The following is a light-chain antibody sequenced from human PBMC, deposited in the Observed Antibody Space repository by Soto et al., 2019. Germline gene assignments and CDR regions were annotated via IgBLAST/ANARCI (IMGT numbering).Light chain of an antibody. V-gene: IGKV1-5*01. CDR1: QSISSW. CDR3: QQYNSYSPR. CDR2: DAS. Sequence: DTQITHSPATLSASLKDRVTITSRASQSISSWLAWYQQIPGKAPKLLIYDASSLESGVPSRFSGSGSGTEFTLTIYSLQPDDFATYYCQQYNSYSPRFGHGTMVDI. J-gene: IGKJ1*01.